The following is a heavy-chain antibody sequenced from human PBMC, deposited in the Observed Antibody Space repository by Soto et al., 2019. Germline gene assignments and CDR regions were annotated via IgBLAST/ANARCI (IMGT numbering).Heavy chain of an antibody. CDR1: GVSISSYY. J-gene: IGHJ6*02. Sequence: PSETLSLTCTVSGVSISSYYWSWIRQPPGKGLEWIGYIYYSGSTNYNPSLKSRVTISVDTSKNQFSLKLSSVTAADTAVYYCARKTSIAGYYYYYGMDVWGQGTTVTVSS. CDR2: IYYSGST. CDR3: ARKTSIAGYYYYYGMDV. V-gene: IGHV4-59*01. D-gene: IGHD6-6*01.